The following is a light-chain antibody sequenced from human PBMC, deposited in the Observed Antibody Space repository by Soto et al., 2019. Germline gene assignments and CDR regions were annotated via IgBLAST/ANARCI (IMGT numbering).Light chain of an antibody. J-gene: IGKJ1*01. V-gene: IGKV3-20*01. CDR1: QSGSSNY. CDR3: QQYGNSPWT. Sequence: EIVLTQSPGTLSFSPGERATLSCRASQSGSSNYLAWYQQKPAQAPRLIIYGASSRATGIPERVSGSGSGTDFTLTISRLEPEEFALYYCQQYGNSPWTFGHGTKVEIK. CDR2: GAS.